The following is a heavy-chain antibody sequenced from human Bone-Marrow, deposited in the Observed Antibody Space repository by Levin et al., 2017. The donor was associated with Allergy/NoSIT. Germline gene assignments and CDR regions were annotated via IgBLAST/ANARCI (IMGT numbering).Heavy chain of an antibody. Sequence: LRLSCTVSGGSISSGDYYWSWIRQPPGKGLEWIGYIYYSGSTYYNPSLKSRVTISVDTSKNQFSLKLSSVTAADTAVYYCARGSRGYDSAYYYYYYMDVWGKGTTVTVSS. CDR3: ARGSRGYDSAYYYYYYMDV. CDR2: IYYSGST. D-gene: IGHD5-12*01. V-gene: IGHV4-30-4*01. J-gene: IGHJ6*03. CDR1: GGSISSGDYY.